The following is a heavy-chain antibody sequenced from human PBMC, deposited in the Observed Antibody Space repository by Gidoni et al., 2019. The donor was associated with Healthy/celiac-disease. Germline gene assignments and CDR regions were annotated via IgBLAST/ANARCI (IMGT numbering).Heavy chain of an antibody. J-gene: IGHJ6*03. CDR3: ARGEVGITGTTSYSYYYYMDV. V-gene: IGHV1-69*01. Sequence: QGQLVQPGAEVKKPGSSVKVSCKDTVGTFSSDAMSWLRHAPGQGLEWMGGIIPIFGTATYAQMFQGRVTITADESTSTAYMELSSLRSDDTAVYYCARGEVGITGTTSYSYYYYMDVWGKGTTVTVSS. CDR1: VGTFSSDA. D-gene: IGHD1-7*01. CDR2: IIPIFGTA.